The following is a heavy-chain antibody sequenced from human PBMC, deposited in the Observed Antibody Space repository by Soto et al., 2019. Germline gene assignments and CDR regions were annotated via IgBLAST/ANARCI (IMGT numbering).Heavy chain of an antibody. D-gene: IGHD2-21*02. J-gene: IGHJ5*01. Sequence: GGSLGLSCAASGFTFSSYRMNWVRQAPGKGLEWVSSISSSSSYIYYADSVKGRFTISRDNAKNSLYLQMNSLRAEDTAVYYCTKMVTADILPLSWGHAILVTVS. CDR2: ISSSSSYI. V-gene: IGHV3-21*01. CDR1: GFTFSSYR. CDR3: TKMVTADILPLS.